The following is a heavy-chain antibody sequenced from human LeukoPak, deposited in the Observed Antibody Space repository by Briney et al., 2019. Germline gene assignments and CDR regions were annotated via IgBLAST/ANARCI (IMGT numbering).Heavy chain of an antibody. D-gene: IGHD3-9*01. Sequence: ASEKVSCKASGYTFTSYDINWVRQATGQGLEWMGWMNPNSGNTGYAQKFQGRVTMTRNTSISTAYMELSSLRSEDTAVYYCARGYFDWLLNSDYNWFDPWGQGTLVTVSS. J-gene: IGHJ5*02. CDR2: MNPNSGNT. CDR1: GYTFTSYD. CDR3: ARGYFDWLLNSDYNWFDP. V-gene: IGHV1-8*01.